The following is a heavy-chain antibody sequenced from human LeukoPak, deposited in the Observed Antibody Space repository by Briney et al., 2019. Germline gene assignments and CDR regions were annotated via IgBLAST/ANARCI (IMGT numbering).Heavy chain of an antibody. CDR3: ARVKQDYGETLDY. J-gene: IGHJ4*02. CDR1: GGSISSGDYY. V-gene: IGHV4-30-4*01. D-gene: IGHD4-17*01. Sequence: SETLSLTCTVSGGSISSGDYYWSWIRQPPGKGLEWIGYIYYSGSTYYNPSLKSRVTISVDTSKNQFSLKLSSVTAADTAVYYCARVKQDYGETLDYWGQGTLVTVSS. CDR2: IYYSGST.